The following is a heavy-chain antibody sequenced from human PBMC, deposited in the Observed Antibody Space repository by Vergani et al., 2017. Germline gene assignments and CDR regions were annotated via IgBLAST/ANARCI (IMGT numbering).Heavy chain of an antibody. CDR3: ARKRLRVVRRVIITGFKDY. D-gene: IGHD3-10*01. CDR1: GGSFSGYY. J-gene: IGHJ4*02. CDR2: INHSGST. Sequence: QVQLQQWGAGLLKPSETLSLTCAVYGGSFSGYYWSWIRQPPGKGLEWSGEINHSGSTNYNPSLKSRVTISLDTSKNQFSLKLSSVTAAETAVYYCARKRLRVVRRVIITGFKDYWGQGTLVTVSS. V-gene: IGHV4-34*01.